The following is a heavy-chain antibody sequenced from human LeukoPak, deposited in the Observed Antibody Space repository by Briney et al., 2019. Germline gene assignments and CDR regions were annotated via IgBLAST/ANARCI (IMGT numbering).Heavy chain of an antibody. CDR2: ISYDGSNK. V-gene: IGHV3-30-3*01. CDR3: ARDQQLGLDY. Sequence: PGGSLRLSCAASGFTFSSYNTNWVRQAPGKGLEWVAVISYDGSNKYYADSVKGRFTISRDNSKNTLYLQMNSLRAEDTAVYYCARDQQLGLDYWGQGTLVTVSS. CDR1: GFTFSSYN. D-gene: IGHD6-13*01. J-gene: IGHJ4*02.